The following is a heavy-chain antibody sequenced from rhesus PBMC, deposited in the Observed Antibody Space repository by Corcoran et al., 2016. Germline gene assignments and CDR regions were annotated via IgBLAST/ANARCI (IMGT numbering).Heavy chain of an antibody. D-gene: IGHD6-19*01. Sequence: EVQLVESGGGLVQPGGSLRLSCAASGFTSSSDGMSRLRQAPGKGLEWVSSISVAMSYRYYADSVTGQFTISIDNARNSLSLQMNSLRAEDTAVYYCTRVGYSGRSPPLYYFDCWGQGVLVTVSS. J-gene: IGHJ4*01. CDR3: TRVGYSGRSPPLYYFDC. V-gene: IGHV3S16*01. CDR2: ISVAMSYR. CDR1: GFTSSSDG.